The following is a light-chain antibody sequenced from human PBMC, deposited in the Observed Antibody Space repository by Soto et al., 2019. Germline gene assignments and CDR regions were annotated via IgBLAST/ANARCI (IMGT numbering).Light chain of an antibody. J-gene: IGLJ1*01. V-gene: IGLV2-14*01. CDR2: DVS. Sequence: QSALTQPASVSGSPGQSITISCTGTSSDVGGYNYVSWYQQHPGKAPKLMIYDVSNRPSGVSNRFSGSKSGNTASLTISGLQAEDKADYYCSSYTSGSTPLYVFGTGTKLTVL. CDR3: SSYTSGSTPLYV. CDR1: SSDVGGYNY.